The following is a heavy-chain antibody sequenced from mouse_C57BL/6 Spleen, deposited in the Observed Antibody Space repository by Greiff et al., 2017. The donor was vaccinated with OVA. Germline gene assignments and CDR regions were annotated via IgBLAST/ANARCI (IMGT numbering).Heavy chain of an antibody. CDR1: GFTFSDYY. V-gene: IGHV5-16*01. J-gene: IGHJ4*01. Sequence: EVQRVESGGGLVQPGSSMKLSCTASGFTFSDYYMAWVSQVPEKGLEWVANINYDGSSTYYLDSLKSRFIISRDNAKNILYLQMSSLKSEDTATYYCARVEPYYYAMDYWGQGTSVTVSS. CDR3: ARVEPYYYAMDY. CDR2: INYDGSST.